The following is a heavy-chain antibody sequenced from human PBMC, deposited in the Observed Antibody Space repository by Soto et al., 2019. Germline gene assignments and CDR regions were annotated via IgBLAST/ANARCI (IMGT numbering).Heavy chain of an antibody. J-gene: IGHJ6*02. CDR3: ARGQKNRPVYHYDHGMDV. Sequence: QVQLVESGGGVVQPGRSLRLSCATSGFTFSDYSMPWVRQPAGKGLEWVAVIWHTGNYNYYAASVKGRFTISRDNSKKTVYLQMNSLRTEDTAVDFCARGQKNRPVYHYDHGMDVWGQGTTVTVSS. CDR2: IWHTGNYN. D-gene: IGHD6-6*01. CDR1: GFTFSDYS. V-gene: IGHV3-33*01.